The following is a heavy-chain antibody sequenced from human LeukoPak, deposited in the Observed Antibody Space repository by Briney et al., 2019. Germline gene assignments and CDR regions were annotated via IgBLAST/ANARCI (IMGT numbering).Heavy chain of an antibody. Sequence: PGGSLRLSCAAPGFTFSSYEMNWVRQAPGKGLEWVSYISSSGSTIYYADSVKGRFTISRDNAKNSLYLQMNSLRAEDTAVYYCARVQGVIAVAGFRWFYPWGQGTLVTVSS. CDR3: ARVQGVIAVAGFRWFYP. J-gene: IGHJ5*02. V-gene: IGHV3-48*03. CDR2: ISSSGSTI. CDR1: GFTFSSYE. D-gene: IGHD6-19*01.